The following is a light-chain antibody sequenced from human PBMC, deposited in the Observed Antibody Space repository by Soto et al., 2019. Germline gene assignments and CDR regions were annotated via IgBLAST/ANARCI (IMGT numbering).Light chain of an antibody. CDR3: QQRYSWPPIT. V-gene: IGKV3-11*01. CDR2: DAS. Sequence: EVVMTQSPATLSVSPGEGVTLSCRANQGIGDTLAWYQHKPGQTPRLLIYDASNRATGIPARFSGSGSETDFTLTISSLEPEDFAVYYCQQRYSWPPITFGQGTRLEIK. J-gene: IGKJ5*01. CDR1: QGIGDT.